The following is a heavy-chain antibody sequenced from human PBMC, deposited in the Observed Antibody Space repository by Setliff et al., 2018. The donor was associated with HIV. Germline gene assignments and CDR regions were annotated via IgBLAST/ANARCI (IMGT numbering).Heavy chain of an antibody. J-gene: IGHJ1*01. D-gene: IGHD2-15*01. CDR3: ARARRAGSGPKYFQH. V-gene: IGHV4-34*01. CDR2: INHSGST. CDR1: GGTISGYN. Sequence: SETLSLTCAVYGGTISGYNWSWIRQPPGKGLEWIGEINHSGSTNYNPSLNSRVTISVDTSKNQFSLKVNSVTAADTAVYYCARARRAGSGPKYFQHWGQGTLVTVSS.